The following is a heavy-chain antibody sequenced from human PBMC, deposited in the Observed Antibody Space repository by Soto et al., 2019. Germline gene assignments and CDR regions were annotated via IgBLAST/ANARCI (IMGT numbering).Heavy chain of an antibody. Sequence: GGSLRLSCAASGFTFSSYAMHWVRQAPGKGLEWVAVISYDGSNKYYADSVKGRFTISRDNSKNTLYLQMNSLRAEDMAVYYCAKDIDYGSGSYYSFGWFDPWGQGTLVTVSS. CDR2: ISYDGSNK. V-gene: IGHV3-30-3*01. J-gene: IGHJ5*02. CDR1: GFTFSSYA. D-gene: IGHD3-10*01. CDR3: AKDIDYGSGSYYSFGWFDP.